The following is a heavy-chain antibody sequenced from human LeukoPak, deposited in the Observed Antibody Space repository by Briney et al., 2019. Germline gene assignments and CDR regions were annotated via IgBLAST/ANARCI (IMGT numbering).Heavy chain of an antibody. J-gene: IGHJ4*02. CDR2: ISYDGSNK. D-gene: IGHD3-9*01. CDR3: ARDREYYNLLTGYKVSHYFDY. CDR1: EFTFTNYA. V-gene: IGHV3-30*04. Sequence: GGTLTLSCAASEFTFTNYAMHWVRQAPGRGLEWVAVISYDGSNKYYADSVKGRFTISRDNSTNTLYLQMNSLRAEDTAVYYCARDREYYNLLTGYKVSHYFDYWGKGTLVTVSS.